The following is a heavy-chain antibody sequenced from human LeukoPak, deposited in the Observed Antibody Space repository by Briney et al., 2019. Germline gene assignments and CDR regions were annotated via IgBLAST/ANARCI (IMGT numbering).Heavy chain of an antibody. CDR1: GFTVSSSY. CDR2: FYTGGTA. Sequence: GGSLRLSCAASGFTVSSSYMSWVRQAPGKGLEWVSVFYTGGTAYYADPVKGRFTISRDNSKNTLYLQMNSLRAEDTAVYFCARDHLGGFCDSTSCHTNFYSWGQGTLVTVSS. D-gene: IGHD2-2*02. J-gene: IGHJ4*02. CDR3: ARDHLGGFCDSTSCHTNFYS. V-gene: IGHV3-53*01.